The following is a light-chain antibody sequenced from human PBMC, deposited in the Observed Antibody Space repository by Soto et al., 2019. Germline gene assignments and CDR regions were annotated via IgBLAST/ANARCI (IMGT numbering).Light chain of an antibody. V-gene: IGLV2-23*01. CDR1: SSDVGSYNL. CDR2: EGN. J-gene: IGLJ1*01. Sequence: QSVLTQPASVSGSPGQSITISCTGTSSDVGSYNLVSWYQHHPGKAPKLMIYEGNKRPSGVSYRFSGSKSGNTASLTISGLQAADEADYYCCSDAGSYVFGSGTKLTVL. CDR3: CSDAGSYV.